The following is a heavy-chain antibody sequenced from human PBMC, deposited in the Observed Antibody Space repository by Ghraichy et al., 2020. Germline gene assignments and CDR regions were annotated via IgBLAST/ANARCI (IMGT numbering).Heavy chain of an antibody. CDR3: AKCMGPLGICYYLI. CDR1: EFTFSTYA. V-gene: IGHV3-23*01. D-gene: IGHD2-8*01. CDR2: ISGSGDST. J-gene: IGHJ4*02. Sequence: GGSLRLSCAASEFTFSTYAMTWVRQAPGKGPEFVSGISGSGDSTYYADSVKGRITISRDNSKNTLYLEMNSLRGEDTAVYYCAKCMGPLGICYYLIWGQGTLVTVSS.